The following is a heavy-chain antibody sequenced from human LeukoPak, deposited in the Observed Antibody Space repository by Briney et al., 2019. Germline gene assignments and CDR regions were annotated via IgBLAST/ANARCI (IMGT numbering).Heavy chain of an antibody. CDR3: AELGITMIGGV. CDR1: GFTFSSYE. V-gene: IGHV3-48*03. CDR2: ISRSGSTI. J-gene: IGHJ6*04. Sequence: GGSLRLSCAASGFTFSSYEMNWVRQAPGKGLGWVSYISRSGSTIYYADSVKGRFTISRDNAKNSLYLQMNSLRAEDTAVYYCAELGITMIGGVWGKGTTVTISS. D-gene: IGHD3-10*02.